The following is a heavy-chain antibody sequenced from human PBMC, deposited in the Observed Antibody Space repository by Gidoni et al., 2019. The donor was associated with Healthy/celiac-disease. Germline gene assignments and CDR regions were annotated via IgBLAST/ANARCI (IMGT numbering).Heavy chain of an antibody. CDR2: ISYDGSNK. V-gene: IGHV3-30-3*01. Sequence: QVQLVESGGGVVQPGRSLRLSCAASGFTFSSYAMHWVRQAPGKGLEWVAVISYDGSNKYYADSVKGRFTISRDNSKNTLYLQMNSLRAEDTAVYYCARDEGITGTTFDSFCDYWGQGTLVTVSS. CDR1: GFTFSSYA. CDR3: ARDEGITGTTFDSFCDY. J-gene: IGHJ4*02. D-gene: IGHD1-7*01.